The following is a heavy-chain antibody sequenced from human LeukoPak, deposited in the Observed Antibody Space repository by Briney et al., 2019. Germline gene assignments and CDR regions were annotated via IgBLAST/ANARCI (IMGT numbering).Heavy chain of an antibody. Sequence: SETLSLTCAVYGGSFSGYYWSWIRQPPGKGLEWIGEINHSGSTNYNPSLKSRVTISVDTSKNQFSLKLSSVTAADTAVYYCARVSMYYYDSSGKGTNYDYWGQGTLVTVSS. V-gene: IGHV4-34*01. CDR2: INHSGST. D-gene: IGHD3-22*01. CDR3: ARVSMYYYDSSGKGTNYDY. CDR1: GGSFSGYY. J-gene: IGHJ4*02.